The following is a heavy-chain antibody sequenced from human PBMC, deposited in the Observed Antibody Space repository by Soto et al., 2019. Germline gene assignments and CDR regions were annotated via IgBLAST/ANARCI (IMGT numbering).Heavy chain of an antibody. CDR2: IRNDGSTT. CDR1: GFSFSPSG. J-gene: IGHJ6*02. CDR3: ARGHYGMDV. Sequence: PGGSLRLSCATSGFSFSPSGMHWVRQAPGKGLEWVAIIRNDGSTTYYVDSVKGRFTISRDNAKNSLYLQMNSLRAEDTAVYYCARGHYGMDVWGQGTTVTVSS. V-gene: IGHV3-33*01.